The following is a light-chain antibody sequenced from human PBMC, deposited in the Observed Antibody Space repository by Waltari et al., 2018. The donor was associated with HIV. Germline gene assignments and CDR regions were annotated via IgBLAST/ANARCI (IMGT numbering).Light chain of an antibody. V-gene: IGLV2-23*02. Sequence: QSALTQPAAVSGSPGQSIVISCSGLDSVPPGHNYVSWYHQVPATVPQLLIFDFYKPPPGISSLFSAPRSGDTASLTISDLQSDDDGDYYCCSYVPVREFVVFGGGTKVTVL. CDR1: DSVPPGHNY. CDR2: DFY. CDR3: CSYVPVREFVV. J-gene: IGLJ2*01.